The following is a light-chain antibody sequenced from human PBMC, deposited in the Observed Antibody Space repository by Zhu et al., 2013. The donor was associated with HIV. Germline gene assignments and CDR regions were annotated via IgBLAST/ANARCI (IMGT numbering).Light chain of an antibody. V-gene: IGLV2-14*01. CDR2: EVS. Sequence: QSALTQPASVSGSPGQSITIPCSGTNSDIGDSNYVSWYQQRPGTVPKLLIYEVSNRPSGVSLRFSASKSGIKASLTISGLLTEDEGDYYCSSYTNSGTYVFGTGTTVTVL. CDR1: NSDIGDSNY. J-gene: IGLJ1*01. CDR3: SSYTNSGTYV.